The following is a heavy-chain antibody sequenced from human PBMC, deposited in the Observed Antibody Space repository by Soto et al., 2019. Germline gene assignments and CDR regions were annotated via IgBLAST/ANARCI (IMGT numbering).Heavy chain of an antibody. J-gene: IGHJ6*02. D-gene: IGHD5-18*01. CDR1: GYSFTTYW. Sequence: PGESLKISCKGSGYSFTTYWIGWVRQMPGKGLEWMGIIYPGDSDTRYSPSFQGQVTISTDKSISTAYLQWSSLKDSDTAIYYCARQQTPMASRYSYSGMDVWGQGTTVTVSS. CDR2: IYPGDSDT. CDR3: ARQQTPMASRYSYSGMDV. V-gene: IGHV5-51*01.